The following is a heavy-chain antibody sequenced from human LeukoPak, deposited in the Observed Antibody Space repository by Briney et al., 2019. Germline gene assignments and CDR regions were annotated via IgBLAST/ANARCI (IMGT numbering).Heavy chain of an antibody. CDR3: ARVPGAVRGVDY. V-gene: IGHV4-59*12. J-gene: IGHJ4*02. CDR1: GGSISSYY. D-gene: IGHD3-10*01. CDR2: IYYSGST. Sequence: SETLSLTCTVSGGSISSYYWSWTRQPPGKGLEWIGYIYYSGSTNYNPSLKSRVTISVDTSKNQFSLKLSSVTAADTAVYYCARVPGAVRGVDYWGQGTLVTVSS.